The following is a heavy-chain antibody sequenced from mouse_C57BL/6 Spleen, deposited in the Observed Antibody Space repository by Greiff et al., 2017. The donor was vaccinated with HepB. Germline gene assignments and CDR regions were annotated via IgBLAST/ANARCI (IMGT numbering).Heavy chain of an antibody. J-gene: IGHJ2*01. D-gene: IGHD1-1*01. CDR1: GYAFSSSW. V-gene: IGHV1-82*01. CDR3: ARLITTVVFDY. CDR2: IYPGDGDT. Sequence: VQLQQSGPELVKPGASVKISCKASGYAFSSSWMNWVKQRPGKGLEWIGRIYPGDGDTNYNGKFKGKATLTADKSSSTAYMQLSSLTSEDSAVYFCARLITTVVFDYWGQGTTLTVSS.